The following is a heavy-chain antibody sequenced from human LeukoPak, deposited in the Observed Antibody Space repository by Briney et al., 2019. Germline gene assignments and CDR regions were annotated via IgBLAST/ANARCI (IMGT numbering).Heavy chain of an antibody. V-gene: IGHV3-23*01. CDR2: ISGSGGST. D-gene: IGHD3-22*01. CDR3: AKDLAMRGVVVITEFDY. J-gene: IGHJ4*02. Sequence: GGSLRLSCAASGLTFSSYAMSWVRQAPGKGLEWVSAISGSGGSTYYADSVKGRFTISRDNSKNTLYLQMNSLRAEDTAVYYCAKDLAMRGVVVITEFDYWGQGTLVTVSS. CDR1: GLTFSSYA.